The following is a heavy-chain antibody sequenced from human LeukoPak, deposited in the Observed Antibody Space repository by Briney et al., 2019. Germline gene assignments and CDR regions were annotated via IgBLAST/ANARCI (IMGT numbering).Heavy chain of an antibody. Sequence: SETLSLTCAVYGGSFSGYYWSWIRQPPGKGLEWIGSIYYSGSTYYNPSLKSRVTISVDTSKNHFSLKLSSVTAADMAVYYCASGYGSGWYVTGFDYWGQGTLVTVSS. CDR2: IYYSGST. J-gene: IGHJ4*02. D-gene: IGHD6-19*01. CDR3: ASGYGSGWYVTGFDY. CDR1: GGSFSGYY. V-gene: IGHV4-34*01.